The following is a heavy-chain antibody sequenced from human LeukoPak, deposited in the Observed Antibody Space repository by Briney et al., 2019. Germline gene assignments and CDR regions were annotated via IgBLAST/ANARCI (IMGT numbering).Heavy chain of an antibody. D-gene: IGHD2-8*02. CDR2: ISSSSSYI. Sequence: GGSLRLSCAASGFTFSSYSVNWVRQAPGKGLEWVSSISSSSSYIYYADSVKGRFTISRDNAKNSLYLQMNSLRAEDTAVYYCARDDLTGGDAFVIWGQGTMVTVSS. V-gene: IGHV3-21*01. J-gene: IGHJ3*02. CDR3: ARDDLTGGDAFVI. CDR1: GFTFSSYS.